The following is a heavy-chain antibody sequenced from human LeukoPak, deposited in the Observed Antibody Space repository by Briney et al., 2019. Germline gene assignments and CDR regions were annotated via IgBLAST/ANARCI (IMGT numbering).Heavy chain of an antibody. Sequence: GGSLRLSCAVSGFTFSNAWMSWVRQAPGKGLEWVGRINSKTNGGTTDYAAPVKGRFTILRDDSKNTLYLQMNSLRAEDTAIYYCARDRVVGTTTPYYFDYWGQGTLVTVSS. J-gene: IGHJ4*02. D-gene: IGHD1-26*01. CDR2: INSKTNGGTT. CDR3: ARDRVVGTTTPYYFDY. V-gene: IGHV3-15*01. CDR1: GFTFSNAW.